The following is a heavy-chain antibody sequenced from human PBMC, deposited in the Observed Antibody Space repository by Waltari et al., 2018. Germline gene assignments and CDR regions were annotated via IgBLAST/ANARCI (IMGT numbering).Heavy chain of an antibody. J-gene: IGHJ4*02. CDR1: GFTFADYA. CDR3: AKDLEGGGMIPPYYFDY. Sequence: EVQLVESGGGLVQPGRSLRLSCAASGFTFADYAMHWVRQPPGKGLEWVSGISWNSGSLAYADSVKGRFTISRDNAKNSLYLQMNSLRAEDTALYYCAKDLEGGGMIPPYYFDYWGQGTLVTVSS. CDR2: ISWNSGSL. D-gene: IGHD3-16*01. V-gene: IGHV3-9*01.